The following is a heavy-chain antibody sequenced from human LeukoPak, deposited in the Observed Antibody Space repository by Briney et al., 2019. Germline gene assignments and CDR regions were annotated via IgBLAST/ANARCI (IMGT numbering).Heavy chain of an antibody. CDR3: AREVPHALGYCSSTSCQNYYYYYYMDV. CDR2: IYYSGST. V-gene: IGHV4-59*01. CDR1: GGSFSSYY. J-gene: IGHJ6*03. Sequence: TSETLSLTCAVYGGSFSSYYWSWIRQPPGKGLEWIGYIYYSGSTNYNPSLKSRVTISVDTSKNQFSLKLSSVTAADTAVYYCAREVPHALGYCSSTSCQNYYYYYYMDVWGKGTTVTVSS. D-gene: IGHD2-2*01.